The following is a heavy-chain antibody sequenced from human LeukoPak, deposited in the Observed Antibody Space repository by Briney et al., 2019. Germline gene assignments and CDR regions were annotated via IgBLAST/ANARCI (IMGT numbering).Heavy chain of an antibody. Sequence: SETLSLTCTVSSGSISSTNYYWGWIRQPPGKGLEWIGSIYYSGSTYFNPSLKSRVTISVDTSKNQFSLKLSSVTAADTAVYYCARDKGVDYDFWSGYYSRFDYWGQGTLVTVSS. CDR1: SGSISSTNYY. CDR3: ARDKGVDYDFWSGYYSRFDY. CDR2: IYYSGST. J-gene: IGHJ4*02. D-gene: IGHD3-3*01. V-gene: IGHV4-39*07.